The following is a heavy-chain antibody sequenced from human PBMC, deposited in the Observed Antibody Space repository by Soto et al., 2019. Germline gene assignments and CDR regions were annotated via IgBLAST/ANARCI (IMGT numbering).Heavy chain of an antibody. D-gene: IGHD3-22*01. CDR3: STRAYDTNGYYRFDP. CDR2: IYYSGST. Sequence: SETLSLTCTVSGGSISSGDYYCSWIRQPPGKGLEWIGYIYYSGSTYYNPSLKSRVTISVDTSKNQFSLTLSAVTAADTAMYYCSTRAYDTNGYYRFDPWGQGTLVTVSS. V-gene: IGHV4-30-4*03. CDR1: GGSISSGDYY. J-gene: IGHJ5*01.